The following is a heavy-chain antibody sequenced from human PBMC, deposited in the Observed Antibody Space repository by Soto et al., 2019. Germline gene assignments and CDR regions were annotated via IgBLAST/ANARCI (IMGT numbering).Heavy chain of an antibody. CDR2: TSSGSGLR. Sequence: GASVKVSCKASGCSLTAYSIRWLRQAPGPGLEWLGVTSSGSGLRNNSQKFQGRVTMTRDTSTSTAYMDLSSLRSEDTAVYYCAREISSPNGSTSRDVGEYFDHWGQGTLVTVSS. J-gene: IGHJ5*02. V-gene: IGHV1-46*01. CDR3: AREISSPNGSTSRDVGEYFDH. CDR1: GCSLTAYS. D-gene: IGHD2-2*01.